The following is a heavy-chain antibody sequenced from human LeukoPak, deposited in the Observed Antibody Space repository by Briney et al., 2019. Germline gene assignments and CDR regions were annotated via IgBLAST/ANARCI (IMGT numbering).Heavy chain of an antibody. Sequence: SETLSLTCAVYGGSFRGYYWTWIRQPPGKGLEWIGEVNHSGTTNYNPSLKSRVTISLDTSKNQFSLKLSSVTAADTAIYYCARNIQNDPFHIWGQGTMVTVSS. J-gene: IGHJ3*02. V-gene: IGHV4-34*01. CDR1: GGSFRGYY. D-gene: IGHD5-18*01. CDR2: VNHSGTT. CDR3: ARNIQNDPFHI.